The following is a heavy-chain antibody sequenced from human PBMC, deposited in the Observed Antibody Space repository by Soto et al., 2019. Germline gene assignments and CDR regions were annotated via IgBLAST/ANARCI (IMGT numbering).Heavy chain of an antibody. CDR1: GGAITSYY. D-gene: IGHD6-6*01. J-gene: IGHJ6*02. V-gene: IGHV4-59*01. CDR3: AADGVRMDV. CDR2: MYYCGRS. Sequence: QVQLQESGRGLVKPSETLSLTCAVSGGAITSYYWSWIRQTPGKGLEWIGFMYYCGRSSYHPSLESRVTMSVDTSKNQFSLKLTSVTAADTAMYYCAADGVRMDVWGQGTTVTVSS.